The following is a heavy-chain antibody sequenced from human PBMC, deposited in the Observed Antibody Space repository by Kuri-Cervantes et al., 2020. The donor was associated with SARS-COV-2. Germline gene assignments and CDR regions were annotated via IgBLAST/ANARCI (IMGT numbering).Heavy chain of an antibody. Sequence: GESLKISCAASGFTFSSYAMHWVRQAPGKGLEWVSSISSSSSYIYYADSVKGRFTISRDNAKNSLYLQMNSLRAEDTAVYYCAKGLILDWGQGTVVTVSS. J-gene: IGHJ4*02. D-gene: IGHD2-15*01. CDR3: AKGLILD. V-gene: IGHV3-21*01. CDR2: ISSSSSYI. CDR1: GFTFSSYA.